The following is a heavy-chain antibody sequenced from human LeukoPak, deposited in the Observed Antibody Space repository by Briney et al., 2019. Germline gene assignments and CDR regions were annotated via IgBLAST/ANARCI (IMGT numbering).Heavy chain of an antibody. V-gene: IGHV4-30-4*07. Sequence: SQTLSLTCAVSGGSISSGGYSWSWIRQPPGKGLEWIGYIYYSGYTNYNPSLKSRVTMSVDTSKNQFSLELSSVTAADTAVYYCARLVLGRQVYYYGSGSYRDDDYWGQGTLVTVSS. CDR3: ARLVLGRQVYYYGSGSYRDDDY. CDR2: IYYSGYT. J-gene: IGHJ4*02. CDR1: GGSISSGGYS. D-gene: IGHD3-10*01.